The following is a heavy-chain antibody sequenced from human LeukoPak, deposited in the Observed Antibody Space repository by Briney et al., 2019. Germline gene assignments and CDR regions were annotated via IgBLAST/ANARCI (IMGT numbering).Heavy chain of an antibody. V-gene: IGHV1-69*06. CDR1: GYTFTSYY. Sequence: SVKVSCKASGYTFTSYYMHWVRQAPGQGLEWMGGIIPIFGTANYAQKFQGRVTITADKSTSTAYMELSSLRSEDTAVYYCARGNSGVPYYYYMDVWGKGTTVTVSS. CDR3: ARGNSGVPYYYYMDV. CDR2: IIPIFGTA. J-gene: IGHJ6*03. D-gene: IGHD4-23*01.